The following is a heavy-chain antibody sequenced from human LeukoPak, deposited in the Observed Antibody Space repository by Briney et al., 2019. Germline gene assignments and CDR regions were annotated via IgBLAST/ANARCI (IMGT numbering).Heavy chain of an antibody. CDR2: IRYDGSNK. CDR3: ARDSGSSWYGEFGYYYYYGMDV. D-gene: IGHD6-13*01. V-gene: IGHV3-30*02. Sequence: GGSLRLSCAASGFTFSTYGMYWVRQAPGKGLEWVAFIRYDGSNKYYSDSVKGRFTISRDNSKNTLYLQMGSLRAEDMAVYYCARDSGSSWYGEFGYYYYYGMDVWGQGTTVTVSS. CDR1: GFTFSTYG. J-gene: IGHJ6*02.